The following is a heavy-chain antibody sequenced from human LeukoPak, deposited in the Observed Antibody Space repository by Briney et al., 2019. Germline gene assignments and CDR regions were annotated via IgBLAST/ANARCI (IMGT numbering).Heavy chain of an antibody. CDR3: ARGVYIGTNDYGDYFNWFDP. D-gene: IGHD4-17*01. CDR1: GGSISSYY. V-gene: IGHV4-4*07. J-gene: IGHJ5*02. CDR2: IYTSGST. Sequence: KPSETLSLTCTVSGGSISSYYWSWIRQPAGKGLEWIGRIYTSGSTNYNPSLKSRVTMSVDTSKNQFSLKLSSVTAADTAVYYCARGVYIGTNDYGDYFNWFDPWGQGTLVTVSS.